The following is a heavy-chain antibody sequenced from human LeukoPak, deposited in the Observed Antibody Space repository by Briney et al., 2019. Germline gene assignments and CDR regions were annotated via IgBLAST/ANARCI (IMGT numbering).Heavy chain of an antibody. Sequence: ASVKVSCKASGYTFTGYFMHWVRQAPGQGLEWMGWINPNSGGTNCAQKFQGRVTMTRDTSISTAYMEVSRLTFDDTAVYYCARGIASSGGYPNWFDPWGQGTLVTVSS. D-gene: IGHD6-19*01. V-gene: IGHV1-2*02. CDR1: GYTFTGYF. J-gene: IGHJ5*02. CDR3: ARGIASSGGYPNWFDP. CDR2: INPNSGGT.